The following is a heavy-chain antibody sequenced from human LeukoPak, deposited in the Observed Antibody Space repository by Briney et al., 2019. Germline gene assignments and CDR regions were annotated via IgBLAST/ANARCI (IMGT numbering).Heavy chain of an antibody. CDR2: IYPGDSDT. D-gene: IGHD6-13*01. CDR3: ARRAEAAAGTGGWFDP. V-gene: IGHV5-51*03. J-gene: IGHJ5*02. CDR1: GYSFTSYW. Sequence: KKPGESLKISCKGSGYSFTSYWIGWVRQMPGKGLEWMGIIYPGDSDTRYSPSFQGQVTISADKSISTAYLQWSSLKASDTAMYYCARRAEAAAGTGGWFDPWGQGTLVTVSS.